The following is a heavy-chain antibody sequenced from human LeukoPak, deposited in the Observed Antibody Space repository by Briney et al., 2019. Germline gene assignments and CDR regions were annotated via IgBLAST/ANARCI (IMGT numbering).Heavy chain of an antibody. CDR2: INAGNGNT. CDR1: GYSFSTYT. CDR3: AREIDRDDYNRFFDY. Sequence: ASVKVSCKASGYSFSTYTMNWVRQAPGQRLEWMGWINAGNGNTKYSQKFQGKVTITRDTSASTAYMEMRSLRSEDTAVYYCAREIDRDDYNRFFDYWGQGTLVTVSS. D-gene: IGHD5-24*01. V-gene: IGHV1-3*01. J-gene: IGHJ4*02.